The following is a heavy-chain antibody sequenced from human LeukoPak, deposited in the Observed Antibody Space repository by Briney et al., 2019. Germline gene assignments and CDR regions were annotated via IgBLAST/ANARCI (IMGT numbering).Heavy chain of an antibody. CDR2: INGDGSST. CDR1: GFPFSDSW. J-gene: IGHJ3*01. D-gene: IGHD2-21*01. Sequence: GGSLRLSCAASGFPFSDSWMHWVRQTPGKALVWVARINGDGSSTHYADFVEGRFTISRDNAKNTLYLQMNSLSAEDTAVYYCAATKVIRTFDAFDVWGQGTMVTVSS. CDR3: AATKVIRTFDAFDV. V-gene: IGHV3-74*01.